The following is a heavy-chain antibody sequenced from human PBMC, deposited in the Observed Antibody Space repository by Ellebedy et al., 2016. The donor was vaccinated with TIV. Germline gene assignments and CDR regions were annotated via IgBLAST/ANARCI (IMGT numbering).Heavy chain of an antibody. J-gene: IGHJ4*02. Sequence: PGGSLRLSCAASGFTFRSNWMHWVRQVPGKGLVWVSRINSDGSSTTYADSVKGRFTISRDNAKNTLYLQMNSLRAEDTAVYFCARDGVVGGATEYYFDYWGQGTLVTVSS. V-gene: IGHV3-74*01. CDR2: INSDGSST. D-gene: IGHD1-26*01. CDR3: ARDGVVGGATEYYFDY. CDR1: GFTFRSNW.